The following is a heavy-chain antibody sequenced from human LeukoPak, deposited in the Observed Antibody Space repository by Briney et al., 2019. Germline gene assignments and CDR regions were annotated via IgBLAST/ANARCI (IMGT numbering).Heavy chain of an antibody. Sequence: PGGSLRLSCAASGFTFSNYGVHWVRQAPGKGLEWVSFIRFDGSNKYYADSVKGRFTISRDSSKNTLYLQMNSLRAEDTAVYYCAKDPIRKYYYGSGSHTFDYWGQGTLVTVSS. D-gene: IGHD3-10*01. CDR2: IRFDGSNK. CDR3: AKDPIRKYYYGSGSHTFDY. CDR1: GFTFSNYG. J-gene: IGHJ4*02. V-gene: IGHV3-30*02.